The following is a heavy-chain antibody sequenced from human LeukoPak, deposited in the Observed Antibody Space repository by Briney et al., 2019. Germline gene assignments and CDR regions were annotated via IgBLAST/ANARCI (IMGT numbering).Heavy chain of an antibody. J-gene: IGHJ5*02. Sequence: GGSLRLSCAASGFTVSSNYMSWVRQAPGKGLEWVSVIYSGGSTYYADSVKGRFTISRDNSKNTLYLQMNSLRAEDTAVYYCAGELWLGVSPPGSWGKGPRAPVSS. D-gene: IGHD3-10*01. CDR2: IYSGGST. V-gene: IGHV3-66*02. CDR3: AGELWLGVSPPGS. CDR1: GFTVSSNY.